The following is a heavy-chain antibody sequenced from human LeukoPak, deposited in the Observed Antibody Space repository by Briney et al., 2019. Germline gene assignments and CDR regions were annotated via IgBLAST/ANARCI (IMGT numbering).Heavy chain of an antibody. J-gene: IGHJ4*02. Sequence: PGGSLRLSCAASGFSFSSYSMNWVRQAPGKGLGWVSYISGSGNAKHYTDSVKGRFTISRDNAKNALYLQMNSLRAEDTAVYFCARDYLYAFDYWGQGTLVTVSS. CDR3: ARDYLYAFDY. V-gene: IGHV3-48*01. CDR2: ISGSGNAK. D-gene: IGHD2-2*01. CDR1: GFSFSSYS.